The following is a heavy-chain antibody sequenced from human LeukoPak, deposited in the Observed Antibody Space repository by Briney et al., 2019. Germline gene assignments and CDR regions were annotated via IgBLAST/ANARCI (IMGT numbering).Heavy chain of an antibody. V-gene: IGHV3-23*01. CDR2: ISGSGGST. D-gene: IGHD3-10*01. CDR3: ARGGDISTAGDAEYFQH. J-gene: IGHJ1*01. Sequence: SGGSLRLSCAASGFTFSSYAMSWVRQAPGKGLEWVSVISGSGGSTDYADSVKGRFTISRDNSKNTLYLQMNSLRAEDTAAYYCARGGDISTAGDAEYFQHWGQGTLVTVSS. CDR1: GFTFSSYA.